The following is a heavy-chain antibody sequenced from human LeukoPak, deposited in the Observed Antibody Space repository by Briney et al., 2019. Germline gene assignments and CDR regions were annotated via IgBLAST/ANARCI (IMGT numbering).Heavy chain of an antibody. J-gene: IGHJ4*02. D-gene: IGHD6-19*01. CDR1: GFIFSSYT. CDR3: ARVAPGYTGYSSAWYTDY. CDR2: ITSSSSYL. V-gene: IGHV3-21*01. Sequence: GGSLRLSCSASGFIFSSYTMMWVRQAPGKGLEYVSSITSSSSYLYYADSVKGQFTISRDNAKNPLYLQMNSLTAEDTAVYYCARVAPGYTGYSSAWYTDYWGQGTLVSVSS.